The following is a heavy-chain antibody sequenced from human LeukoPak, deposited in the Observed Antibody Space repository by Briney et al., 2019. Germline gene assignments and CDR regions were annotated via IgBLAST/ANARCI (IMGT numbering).Heavy chain of an antibody. Sequence: GGSLRLSCAASGFTLSSYAMHWVRQAPGKGLEWVAVISYDGSNKYYADSVKGRFTISRDNSKNTLYLQMNSLRAEDTAVYYCARWERFGEPNGLDYWGQGTLVTVSS. V-gene: IGHV3-30-3*01. J-gene: IGHJ4*02. CDR3: ARWERFGEPNGLDY. CDR1: GFTLSSYA. D-gene: IGHD3-10*01. CDR2: ISYDGSNK.